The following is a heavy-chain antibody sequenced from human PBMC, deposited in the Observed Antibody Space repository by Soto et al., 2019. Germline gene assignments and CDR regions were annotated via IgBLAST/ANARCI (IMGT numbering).Heavy chain of an antibody. CDR3: GKDVQPYDGRLWFDS. CDR2: ISGTGTDT. D-gene: IGHD1-1*01. Sequence: EVQLLESGGGLVQPGGSLRLSCAASGFTFSGYAMSWVRQAPGKGLEWVSGISGTGTDTWYEESVKGRFTISRDNSMNTLSLQINSMRDEDTAVYFCGKDVQPYDGRLWFDSWGQGTLVTDSS. J-gene: IGHJ5*01. V-gene: IGHV3-23*01. CDR1: GFTFSGYA.